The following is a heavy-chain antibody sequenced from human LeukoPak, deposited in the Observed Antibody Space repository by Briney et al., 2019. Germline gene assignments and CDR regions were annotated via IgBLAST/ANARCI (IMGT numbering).Heavy chain of an antibody. V-gene: IGHV1-2*02. CDR1: GYTFTGYY. D-gene: IGHD2-2*01. CDR3: AREARYCSSTSCYSNYYGMDV. J-gene: IGHJ6*02. CDR2: INPNSGGT. Sequence: ASVKVSCKASGYTFTGYYMHWVRQAPGQGLEWMGWINPNSGGTNYAQKFQGGVTMTRDTSISTAYMELSRLRSDDTAVYYCAREARYCSSTSCYSNYYGMDVWGQGTTVTVSS.